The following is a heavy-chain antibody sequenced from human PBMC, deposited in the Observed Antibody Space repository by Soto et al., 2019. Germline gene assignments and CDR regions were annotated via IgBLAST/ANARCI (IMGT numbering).Heavy chain of an antibody. CDR1: GFTVSSNY. J-gene: IGHJ6*02. CDR3: ARAPPYYDFWGGYYAYYYYYGMDV. V-gene: IGHV3-53*01. Sequence: EVQLVESGGGLIQPGGSLRLSCAASGFTVSSNYMSWVRQAPGKGLEWVSVIYSGGSTYYADSVKGRFTISRDNSKNTLYLQMNSLRAEDTAVYYCARAPPYYDFWGGYYAYYYYYGMDVWGQGTTVTVSS. CDR2: IYSGGST. D-gene: IGHD3-3*01.